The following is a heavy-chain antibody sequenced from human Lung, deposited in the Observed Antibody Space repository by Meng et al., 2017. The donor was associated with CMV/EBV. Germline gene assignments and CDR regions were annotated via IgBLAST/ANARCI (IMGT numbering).Heavy chain of an antibody. V-gene: IGHV4-31*03. Sequence: PPQEAGPVLVKPSQTLSLTCSVSCGSIGSGGYYCSWIRQHPGKGLEWIGYIYYSGSTFYNPSLKRRVTISVDTSKNQFSLKLIPATAADTAVYYCAREAGRDGYATPKFDYWGQGTLVTVSS. CDR2: IYYSGST. J-gene: IGHJ4*02. CDR1: CGSIGSGGYY. D-gene: IGHD5-24*01. CDR3: AREAGRDGYATPKFDY.